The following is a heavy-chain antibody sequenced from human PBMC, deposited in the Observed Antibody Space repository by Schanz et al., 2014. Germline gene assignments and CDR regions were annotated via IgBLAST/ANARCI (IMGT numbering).Heavy chain of an antibody. CDR3: AGTYCSSTSCYTGYYYMDV. CDR2: INAANGNT. J-gene: IGHJ6*03. CDR1: GYSFISHA. D-gene: IGHD2-2*02. Sequence: QVQLVQSGAEVKKPGASVKVSCKASGYSFISHAIHWVRQAPGQRLEWMGWINAANGNTRYSQKFQGRVTITRDTSTSTAYMELTSLRSEDTAVYYCAGTYCSSTSCYTGYYYMDVWGKGTTVTVSS. V-gene: IGHV1-3*01.